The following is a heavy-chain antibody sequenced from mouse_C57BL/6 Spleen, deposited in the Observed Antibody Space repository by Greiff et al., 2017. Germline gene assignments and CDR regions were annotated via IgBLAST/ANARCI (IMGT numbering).Heavy chain of an antibody. J-gene: IGHJ1*03. CDR3: TRHNEPGYWYFDV. D-gene: IGHD6-1*01. V-gene: IGHV1-15*01. Sequence: QVQLQQSGAELVRPGASVTLSCKASGYTFTDYEMHWVKQTPVHGLEWIGAIDPETGGTAYNQKFKGKAILTADKSSSTAYMELRSLTSEDSAVYYCTRHNEPGYWYFDVWGTGTTVTVSS. CDR2: IDPETGGT. CDR1: GYTFTDYE.